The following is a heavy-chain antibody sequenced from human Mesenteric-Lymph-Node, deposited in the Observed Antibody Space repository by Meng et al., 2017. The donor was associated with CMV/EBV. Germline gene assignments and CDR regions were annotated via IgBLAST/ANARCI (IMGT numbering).Heavy chain of an antibody. J-gene: IGHJ6*02. CDR2: IYYSGST. D-gene: IGHD6-13*01. V-gene: IGHV4-39*01. Sequence: SETLSLTCTVSGGSISSSSYYWGWIRQPPGKGLEWIGSIYYSGSTYYNPSLKSRVTISVDTSKNQFSLKLSSVTAADTAVYYCARAAADEIYYYGMDVWGQGTTVTVSS. CDR1: GGSISSSSYY. CDR3: ARAAADEIYYYGMDV.